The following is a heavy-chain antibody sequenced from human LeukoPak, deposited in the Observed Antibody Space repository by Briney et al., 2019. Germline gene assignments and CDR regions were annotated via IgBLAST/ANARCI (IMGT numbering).Heavy chain of an antibody. Sequence: PGGSLRLSCAASGFTFSDYYMSWVRQAPGKGLEWVAVIWYDGSNKYYADSVKGRFTISRDNSKNTLYLQMNSLRAEDTAVYYCARDRDRFFDYWGQGTLVTVSS. J-gene: IGHJ4*02. V-gene: IGHV3-33*08. CDR3: ARDRDRFFDY. CDR1: GFTFSDYY. CDR2: IWYDGSNK. D-gene: IGHD3-10*01.